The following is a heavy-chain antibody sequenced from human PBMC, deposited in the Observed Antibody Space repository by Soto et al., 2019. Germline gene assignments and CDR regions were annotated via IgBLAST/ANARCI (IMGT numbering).Heavy chain of an antibody. J-gene: IGHJ6*02. Sequence: QVQLVQSGAEVKKPGSSVKVSCKASGGTFSSYAISWVRQAPGQGLEWMGGIIPIFGTANYAQKFQGRVKITADESTSTSYMELSSMRSEDTAVYYCARYYYDSSGYYYYGMDVWGQGNTVTVSS. V-gene: IGHV1-69*01. CDR3: ARYYYDSSGYYYYGMDV. D-gene: IGHD3-22*01. CDR1: GGTFSSYA. CDR2: IIPIFGTA.